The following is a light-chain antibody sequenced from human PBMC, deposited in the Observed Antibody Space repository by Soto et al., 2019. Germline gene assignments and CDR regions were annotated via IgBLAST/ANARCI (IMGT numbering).Light chain of an antibody. CDR3: QSYGGSLSGVV. CDR2: GNT. CDR1: SSNIGAGYD. Sequence: QSVLTQPPSVSGAPGQRVTISCTGSSSNIGAGYDVHWYQHLPGTAPKLLIYGNTNRPSGVPDRFSGSKSGTSASLAITGLQAEDEADYYSQSYGGSLSGVVFGGGTKLTVL. V-gene: IGLV1-40*01. J-gene: IGLJ2*01.